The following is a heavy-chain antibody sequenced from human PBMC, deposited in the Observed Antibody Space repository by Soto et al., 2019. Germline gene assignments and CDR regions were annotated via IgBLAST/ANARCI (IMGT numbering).Heavy chain of an antibody. J-gene: IGHJ6*02. CDR1: GGSFSGYY. CDR2: INHSGST. V-gene: IGHV4-34*01. D-gene: IGHD2-2*01. Sequence: QVQLQQWGAGLLKPSETLSLTCAVYGGSFSGYYWSWIRQPPGKGLEWIGEINHSGSTNYNPSLKSRVTISVDTFKNQFSLKLSSVTAADTAVYYCARGDVVVVPAAILSSRGYYGMDVWGQGTTVTVSS. CDR3: ARGDVVVVPAAILSSRGYYGMDV.